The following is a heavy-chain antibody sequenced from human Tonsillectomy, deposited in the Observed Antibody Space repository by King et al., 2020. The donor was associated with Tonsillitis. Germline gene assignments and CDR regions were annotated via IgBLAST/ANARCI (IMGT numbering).Heavy chain of an antibody. Sequence: EVQLVESGGGLVQPGGSLRLSCAASGFTFSSCVMGWVRQAPGKGLEWVSAISGSSGNIYYADSVKGRFTISRATSKNTVYLQMNSLRAEDTALYYCAKYDSGRYLDYWGQGTLVTVSS. CDR1: GFTFSSCV. J-gene: IGHJ4*02. D-gene: IGHD3-10*01. CDR2: ISGSSGNI. CDR3: AKYDSGRYLDY. V-gene: IGHV3-23*04.